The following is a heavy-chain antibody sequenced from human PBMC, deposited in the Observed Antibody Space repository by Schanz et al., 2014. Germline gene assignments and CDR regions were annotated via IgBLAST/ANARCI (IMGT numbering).Heavy chain of an antibody. CDR2: IKRDGSEK. CDR1: GFGFSSYS. CDR3: ARGGPAYYFDD. Sequence: EVQLLESGGGLVQPGGSLRLSCAASGFGFSSYSMNWVRQAPGKGLEWVANIKRDGSEKNYLDSVKGRFTISRDNAKNSLFLQMNSLRVEDTAVYYCARGGPAYYFDDWGQGTLVTVSS. J-gene: IGHJ4*02. V-gene: IGHV3-7*05.